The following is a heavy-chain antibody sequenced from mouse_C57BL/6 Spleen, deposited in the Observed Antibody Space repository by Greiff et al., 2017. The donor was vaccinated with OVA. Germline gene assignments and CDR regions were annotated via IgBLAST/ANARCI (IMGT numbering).Heavy chain of an antibody. CDR2: ISYDGSN. J-gene: IGHJ4*01. CDR3: AREVMV. D-gene: IGHD1-1*02. V-gene: IGHV3-6*01. Sequence: EVKLVESGPGLVKPSQSLSLTCSVTGYSITSGYYWNWIRQFPGNKLEWMGYISYDGSNNYNPSLKNRISITRDTSKNQFFLKLNSVTTEDTATYYCAREVMVWGQGTSVTVSS. CDR1: GYSITSGYY.